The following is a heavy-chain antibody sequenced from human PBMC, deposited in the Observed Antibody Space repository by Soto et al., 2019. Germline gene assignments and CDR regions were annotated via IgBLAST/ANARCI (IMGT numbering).Heavy chain of an antibody. V-gene: IGHV3-23*01. Sequence: PGGSLRLSCAASGFTFSSYAMSWVRQAPGKGLEWLSGISDSGGSTYYADSVKGRFTISRDNSKNTLYLQMNSLRAEDTAVYYCAKGTYYYGSAPYYFDYWGQGTLVTVS. D-gene: IGHD3-10*01. CDR3: AKGTYYYGSAPYYFDY. J-gene: IGHJ4*02. CDR2: ISDSGGST. CDR1: GFTFSSYA.